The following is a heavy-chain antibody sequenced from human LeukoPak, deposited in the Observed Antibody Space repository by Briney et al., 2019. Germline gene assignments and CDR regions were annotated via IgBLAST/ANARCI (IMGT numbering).Heavy chain of an antibody. CDR3: ARGRIAPSDY. CDR1: GFVFTSYG. Sequence: ASVKVSCKASGFVFTSYGFTWARQAPGQGLEWMGWISANDGKTHYSERHQGRVTMTTDTVTSTAYMELGSLRSDDTAVYYCARGRIAPSDYWGQGTLVTVSS. V-gene: IGHV1-18*01. CDR2: ISANDGKT. J-gene: IGHJ4*02. D-gene: IGHD6-13*01.